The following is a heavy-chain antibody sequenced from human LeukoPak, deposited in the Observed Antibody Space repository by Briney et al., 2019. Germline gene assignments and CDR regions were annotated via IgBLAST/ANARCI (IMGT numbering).Heavy chain of an antibody. V-gene: IGHV4-31*03. J-gene: IGHJ5*02. CDR3: ARGLRIVGNYYDSSGYYSSWFDP. CDR2: IYYSGST. Sequence: SQTLSLTCTVSGGSISSGGYYWSWIRQHPGKGLEWIVYIYYSGSTYYNPSLKSRVTISVDTSKNQFSLKLSSVTAADTAVYYCARGLRIVGNYYDSSGYYSSWFDPWGQGTLVTVSS. CDR1: GGSISSGGYY. D-gene: IGHD3-22*01.